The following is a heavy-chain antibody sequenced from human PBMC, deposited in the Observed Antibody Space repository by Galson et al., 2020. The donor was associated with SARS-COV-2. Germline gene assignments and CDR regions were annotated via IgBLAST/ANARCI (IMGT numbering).Heavy chain of an antibody. D-gene: IGHD2-21*02. CDR1: GFSFSAYA. J-gene: IGHJ4*02. V-gene: IGHV3-30*04. CDR2: ISYDGSNR. Sequence: GESLKISCAASGFSFSAYALHWVRQAPGKGLQWVAFISYDGSNRYYADSVKGRFTISRDNSKNTLYLQMNSLRAEDTAVYYCARAGIVVVTAMKYYFDYWGQGTLVTVSS. CDR3: ARAGIVVVTAMKYYFDY.